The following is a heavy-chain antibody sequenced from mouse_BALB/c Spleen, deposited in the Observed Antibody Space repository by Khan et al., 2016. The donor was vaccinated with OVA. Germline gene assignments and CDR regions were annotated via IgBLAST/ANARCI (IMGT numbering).Heavy chain of an antibody. J-gene: IGHJ3*01. Sequence: VQLQQSGAELVRPGVSVKISCKGSGYTFTDFTMHWVKLSHAMSLEWIGVISTYYGDATYNQKFKDKATMTVDKSSSTAYMELARLTSEDSAIYYCTRGGGNRFAYWGQGTLVTVSA. CDR1: GYTFTDFT. CDR2: ISTYYGDA. V-gene: IGHV1S137*01. CDR3: TRGGGNRFAY.